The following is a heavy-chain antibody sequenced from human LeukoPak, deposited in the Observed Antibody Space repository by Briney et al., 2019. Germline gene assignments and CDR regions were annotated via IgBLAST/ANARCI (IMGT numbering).Heavy chain of an antibody. V-gene: IGHV4-59*08. J-gene: IGHJ4*02. Sequence: SETLSLTCTVSGGSIRSYYWSWIRQPPGKGLEWIGYIFYAGSTTYNPSLKSRVTISIDTSKNQFSLRLNAVTAADTAVYYCASGDRGYSYGPLDYWGQGTLVTVSS. CDR2: IFYAGST. D-gene: IGHD5-18*01. CDR1: GGSIRSYY. CDR3: ASGDRGYSYGPLDY.